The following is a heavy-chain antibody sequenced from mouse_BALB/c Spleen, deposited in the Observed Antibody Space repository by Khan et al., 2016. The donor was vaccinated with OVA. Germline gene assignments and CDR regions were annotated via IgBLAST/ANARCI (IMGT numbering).Heavy chain of an antibody. CDR1: GYSITNDYA. J-gene: IGHJ4*01. D-gene: IGHD1-1*01. V-gene: IGHV3-2*02. Sequence: EVKLLESGPGLVKPSQSLSLTCTVTGYSITNDYAWYWIRHFPGNKLEWMGYISYGGNTTYHPSLKSRISISRETSKNQFFLQLNSVTTEDTATYYCARNNYYGYAMDYWGQGTSVTVSS. CDR2: ISYGGNT. CDR3: ARNNYYGYAMDY.